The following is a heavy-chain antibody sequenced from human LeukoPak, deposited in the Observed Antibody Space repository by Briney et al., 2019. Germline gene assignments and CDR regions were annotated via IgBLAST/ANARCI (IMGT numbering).Heavy chain of an antibody. CDR2: IRYDGSNK. Sequence: TGGSLRLSCAASGFTFSSYGMHWVRQAPGKGLEWVAFIRYDGSNKYYADSVKGRFTISRDDSKNTLYLQMNSLRAEDTAVYYCAKDLGRHDDAFDIWGQGTMVTVSS. CDR3: AKDLGRHDDAFDI. J-gene: IGHJ3*02. CDR1: GFTFSSYG. V-gene: IGHV3-30*02.